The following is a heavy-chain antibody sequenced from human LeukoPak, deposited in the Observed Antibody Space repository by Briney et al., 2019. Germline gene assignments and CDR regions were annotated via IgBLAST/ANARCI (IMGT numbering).Heavy chain of an antibody. CDR1: GGTFSSYA. V-gene: IGHV1-8*02. CDR2: MKPNSGNT. D-gene: IGHD6-13*01. Sequence: ASVKVSCKASGGTFSSYAISWVRQAPGQGLEWMGLMKPNSGNTDSAQKFQGRITMTTNTSIETAYMELSGLRSEDTAVYYCARPGAAAGFAYWGQGTLVTVSS. CDR3: ARPGAAAGFAY. J-gene: IGHJ4*02.